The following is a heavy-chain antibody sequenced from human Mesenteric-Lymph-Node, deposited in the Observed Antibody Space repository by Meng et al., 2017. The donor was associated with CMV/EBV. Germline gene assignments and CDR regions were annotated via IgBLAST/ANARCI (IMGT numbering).Heavy chain of an antibody. CDR2: MSPNSGNT. CDR1: GYSFTSYD. J-gene: IGHJ6*02. D-gene: IGHD2-15*01. CDR3: ARGRLGGYYYGMDV. Sequence: ASVKVSCKASGYSFTSYDINWVRQATGQGLEWMGWMSPNSGNTGYAQKFQGRVIITKNSSINTAYMELSSLRSEDTAVYYCARGRLGGYYYGMDVWGQGTTVTVSS. V-gene: IGHV1-8*03.